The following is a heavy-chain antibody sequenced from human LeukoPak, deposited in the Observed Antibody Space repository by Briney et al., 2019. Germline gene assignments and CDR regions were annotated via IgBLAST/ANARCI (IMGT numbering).Heavy chain of an antibody. V-gene: IGHV3-30-3*01. Sequence: GSLRLSCAASGFTFSSYAMHWVRQAPGKGLEWVAVISYDGSNKYYADSVKGRFTISRDNSKNTLYLQMNSLRAEDTAVYYCARDAAYYYDSSGYFRIYYFDYWGQRTLVTVSS. CDR2: ISYDGSNK. J-gene: IGHJ4*02. D-gene: IGHD3-22*01. CDR3: ARDAAYYYDSSGYFRIYYFDY. CDR1: GFTFSSYA.